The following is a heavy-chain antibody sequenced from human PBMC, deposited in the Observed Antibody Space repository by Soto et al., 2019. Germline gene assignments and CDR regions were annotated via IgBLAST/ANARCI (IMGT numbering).Heavy chain of an antibody. V-gene: IGHV4-4*02. J-gene: IGHJ4*02. CDR1: GGSVSSNNW. Sequence: PSETLSLTCTVSGGSVSSNNWWNWVRQPPGKGLEWIGEIYHSGSTNYNPSLRSRVTISLDKSKKQFSLKLNSVTAADTAVYYCARGWGIVAAGSDYWGQGTLVTVSS. CDR2: IYHSGST. D-gene: IGHD6-13*01. CDR3: ARGWGIVAAGSDY.